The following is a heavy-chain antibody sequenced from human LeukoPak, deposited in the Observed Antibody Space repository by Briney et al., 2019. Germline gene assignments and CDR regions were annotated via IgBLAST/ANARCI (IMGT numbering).Heavy chain of an antibody. J-gene: IGHJ4*02. D-gene: IGHD5-18*01. V-gene: IGHV3-48*03. Sequence: GGSLRLSCAASGFTFSSYEMNWVRQAPGKGLEWVSYISSSGSTIYYADSVKGRFTIFRDNSKNTMYLQMNSLRAEDTAVYYCAKRIQSAMAMGYWGQGTLVTVSS. CDR2: ISSSGSTI. CDR1: GFTFSSYE. CDR3: AKRIQSAMAMGY.